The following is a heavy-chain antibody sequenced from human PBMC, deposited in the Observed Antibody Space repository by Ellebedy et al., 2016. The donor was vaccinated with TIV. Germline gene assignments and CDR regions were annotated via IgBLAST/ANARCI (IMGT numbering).Heavy chain of an antibody. J-gene: IGHJ6*02. CDR2: IDSGGSI. CDR1: GFPFNNYE. D-gene: IGHD4-17*01. CDR3: ARDRGPRSYGLDV. V-gene: IGHV3-48*03. Sequence: GESLKISCAASGFPFNNYEMNWVRQAPGKGLEWISYIDSGGSIYYADSVKGRFTISRDNAKSSLYLQMNSLRDEDTAIYYCARDRGPRSYGLDVWGQGTTVTVSS.